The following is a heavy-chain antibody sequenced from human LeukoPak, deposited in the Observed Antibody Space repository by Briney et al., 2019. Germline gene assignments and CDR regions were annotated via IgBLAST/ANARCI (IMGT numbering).Heavy chain of an antibody. V-gene: IGHV3-7*03. D-gene: IGHD1-1*01. Sequence: GGSLRLSCAVSGFTFGNYWMSWVRQTPGRGPEWVANIKRDGSERYYVDSVKGRFTTSRDNAKSSLFLEMSSLRVEDTAVYYCARTTSFMFYYWGQGTLVTVSS. CDR2: IKRDGSER. J-gene: IGHJ4*02. CDR3: ARTTSFMFYY. CDR1: GFTFGNYW.